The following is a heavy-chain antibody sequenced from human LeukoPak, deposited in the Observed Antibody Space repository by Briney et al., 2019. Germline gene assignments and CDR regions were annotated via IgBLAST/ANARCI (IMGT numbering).Heavy chain of an antibody. CDR3: ARRISNIFDWFDS. D-gene: IGHD3-3*01. V-gene: IGHV5-51*01. Sequence: GESLKISCKGSGYSFTSYWIGWVRQMPGKGLEWMGFIFPRDSDTRYSSSFQGQVTFSVDASISTAYLQWSSLKASDTAIYYCARRISNIFDWFDSWGQGTQVIVSS. J-gene: IGHJ5*01. CDR1: GYSFTSYW. CDR2: IFPRDSDT.